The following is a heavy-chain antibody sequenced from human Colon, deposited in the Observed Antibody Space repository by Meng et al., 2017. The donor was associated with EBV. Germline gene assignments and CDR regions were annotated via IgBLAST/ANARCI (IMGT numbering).Heavy chain of an antibody. D-gene: IGHD2-15*01. V-gene: IGHV1-18*01. CDR1: GYTFGSYG. Sequence: QCHLLQSGPEVKTPGASVRVSCKASGYTFGSYGICWVRQAPGQGLEWMGWFVNYVDTYPAPKFQGRVTMTTDTHTNTAFMELRSLTSDDTAVYYCASGTPGRSYCDYWGQGTLVTVSS. CDR3: ASGTPGRSYCDY. CDR2: FVNYVDT. J-gene: IGHJ4*02.